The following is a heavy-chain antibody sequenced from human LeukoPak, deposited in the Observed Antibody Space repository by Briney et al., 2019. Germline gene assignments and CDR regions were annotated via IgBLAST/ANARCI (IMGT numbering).Heavy chain of an antibody. CDR1: GFTFSSYS. J-gene: IGHJ4*02. CDR2: IKSKTDGETT. CDR3: STAVGY. V-gene: IGHV3-15*01. Sequence: GGSLRLSCAASGFTFSSYSMNWVRQAPGKGLEWVGRIKSKTDGETTDYAAPVNGRFTISRDDSENTLYLQMDSLKSDDTAVYYCSTAVGYWGQGTLVTVSS. D-gene: IGHD1-26*01.